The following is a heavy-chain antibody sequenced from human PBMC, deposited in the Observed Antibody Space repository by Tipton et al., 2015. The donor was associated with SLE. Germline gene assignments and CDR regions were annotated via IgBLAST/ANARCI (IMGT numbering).Heavy chain of an antibody. CDR2: ISGSAGST. Sequence: SLRLSCTVSGGSISSSYYYWGWIRQPPGKGLEWVSAISGSAGSTYYADSVKGRFTISRDNSKNTLYLHMNSLRAEDTAVHYCAKSPSGWYGFYFDYWGQGTLVTVSS. D-gene: IGHD6-19*01. V-gene: IGHV3-23*01. CDR3: AKSPSGWYGFYFDY. CDR1: GGSISSSYYY. J-gene: IGHJ4*02.